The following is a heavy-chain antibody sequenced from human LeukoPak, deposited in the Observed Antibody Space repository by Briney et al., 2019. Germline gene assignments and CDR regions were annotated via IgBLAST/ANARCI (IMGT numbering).Heavy chain of an antibody. J-gene: IGHJ4*02. Sequence: ASVKVSCKASGYTFTSYGISWVRQAPGQGLGWVGWISAYNGNTNYAQKLQGRVTMTTDTSTSTAYMELRSLRSDDTAVYYCARDGYSSGWPTFDYWGQGTLVTVSS. CDR3: ARDGYSSGWPTFDY. D-gene: IGHD6-19*01. V-gene: IGHV1-18*01. CDR1: GYTFTSYG. CDR2: ISAYNGNT.